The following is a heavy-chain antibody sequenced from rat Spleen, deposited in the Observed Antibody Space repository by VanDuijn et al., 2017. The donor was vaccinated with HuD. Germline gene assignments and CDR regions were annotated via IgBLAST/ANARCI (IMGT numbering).Heavy chain of an antibody. CDR2: IDSGGVNT. J-gene: IGHJ2*01. V-gene: IGHV5-25*01. CDR3: ARHLNYGGYYFDY. CDR1: GFTFRNYD. Sequence: EVQLVESGGGLVQPGRSLELSCAVSGFTFRNYDMAWVRQAPTKGLEWVASIDSGGVNTYFRDSVTGRFTISRDNAKSSLYLQMNSLKSEDTATYYCARHLNYGGYYFDYWGQGVMVTVSS. D-gene: IGHD1-11*01.